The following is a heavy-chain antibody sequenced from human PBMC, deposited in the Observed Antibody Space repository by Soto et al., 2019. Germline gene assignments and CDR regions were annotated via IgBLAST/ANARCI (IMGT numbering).Heavy chain of an antibody. CDR3: ARVELSGTIDYYYYYGMDV. V-gene: IGHV5-51*01. CDR2: IYPGDSDT. J-gene: IGHJ6*02. Sequence: GESLKISCKGSGYSFTTSWIGWVRQMPGKGLEWMGIIYPGDSDTRYSPSIQGQVTISADKSITTAYLQWSSLKASDTAMYYCARVELSGTIDYYYYYGMDVWGQGTTVTVSS. CDR1: GYSFTTSW. D-gene: IGHD1-7*01.